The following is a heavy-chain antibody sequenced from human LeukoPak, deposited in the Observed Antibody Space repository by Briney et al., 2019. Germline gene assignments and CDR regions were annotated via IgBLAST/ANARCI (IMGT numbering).Heavy chain of an antibody. V-gene: IGHV4-34*01. D-gene: IGHD5-18*01. Sequence: SETLSLTCAVYGGSFSGYYWSWIRQPPGKGLEWIGEINHSGSTNYNPSLKSRVTISVDTSKNQFSLKLSSVTAADTAVYYCARRLYSYGPTPFDYWGQGTLVTVSS. J-gene: IGHJ4*02. CDR2: INHSGST. CDR3: ARRLYSYGPTPFDY. CDR1: GGSFSGYY.